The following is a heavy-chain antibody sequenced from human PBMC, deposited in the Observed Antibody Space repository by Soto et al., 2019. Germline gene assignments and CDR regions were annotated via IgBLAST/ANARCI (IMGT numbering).Heavy chain of an antibody. V-gene: IGHV1-2*04. J-gene: IGHJ6*02. Sequence: ASVKVSCKASGYTFTGYYMHWVRQAPGQGLEWMGWINPNSGGTNYAQKFQGWVTMTRDTSISTAYMELSRLRSDDTAVYYCARSTVTRQIPYYYYYGMDVWGQGTTVTVSS. CDR2: INPNSGGT. D-gene: IGHD4-4*01. CDR1: GYTFTGYY. CDR3: ARSTVTRQIPYYYYYGMDV.